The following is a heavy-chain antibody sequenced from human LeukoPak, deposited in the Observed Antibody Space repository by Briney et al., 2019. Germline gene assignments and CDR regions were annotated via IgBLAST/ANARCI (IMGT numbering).Heavy chain of an antibody. J-gene: IGHJ4*02. CDR1: GFTFSSYW. D-gene: IGHD5-12*01. V-gene: IGHV3-74*01. CDR3: ARGTQCSGDDYHYFDF. Sequence: PGGSLRLSCAASGFTFSSYWMHWARHAPGKGLVWVSRINSEARSTIYADSVKGRFTISRDNAKNTLYLQMNSLRAEDTAVYYCARGTQCSGDDYHYFDFWGQGTLVTVSS. CDR2: INSEARST.